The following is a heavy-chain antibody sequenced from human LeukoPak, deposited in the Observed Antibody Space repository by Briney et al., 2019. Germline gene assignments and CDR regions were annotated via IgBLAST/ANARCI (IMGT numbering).Heavy chain of an antibody. CDR2: ISYDGSNK. CDR1: GFTFSSYG. Sequence: GGSLRLSCAASGFTFSSYGMHWVRQAPGKGLEWVAVISYDGSNKYYADSVKGRFTISRDNSKNTLYLQMNSLRAEDTAVYYCAKDNGNLTIYYYYGMDVWGQGTTVTVSS. J-gene: IGHJ6*02. CDR3: AKDNGNLTIYYYYGMDV. V-gene: IGHV3-30*18. D-gene: IGHD4/OR15-4a*01.